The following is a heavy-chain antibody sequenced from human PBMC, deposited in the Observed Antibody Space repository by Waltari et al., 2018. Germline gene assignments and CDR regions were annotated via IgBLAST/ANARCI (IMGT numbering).Heavy chain of an antibody. CDR1: GFTFDDYG. CDR2: INWNGEST. J-gene: IGHJ4*02. D-gene: IGHD3-22*01. Sequence: EVQLVESGGGVVRPGGSLRLSCTTSGFTFDDYGMAWVRQAPGQGLEGGSGINWNGESTGYADSLKDRFTISRDNAKNSLYLQMNSLRSEDTAFYFCARVDSSGYYYVMSDWGQGTLVIVSS. V-gene: IGHV3-20*04. CDR3: ARVDSSGYYYVMSD.